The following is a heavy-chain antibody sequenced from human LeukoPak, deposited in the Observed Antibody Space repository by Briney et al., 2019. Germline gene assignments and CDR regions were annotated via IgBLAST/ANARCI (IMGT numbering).Heavy chain of an antibody. J-gene: IGHJ4*02. D-gene: IGHD3/OR15-3a*01. CDR2: IYYSGST. V-gene: IGHV4-31*03. CDR1: GGSISSGGYY. Sequence: PSQTLSLTCTVSGGSISSGGYYWSWIRQHPGKGLEWIGYIYYSGSTYYNPSLKSRVTISVDTSKNQFSLKLSSVTAADTAVYYCARGAKDWRALYYFDYWGQGTLVTVSS. CDR3: ARGAKDWRALYYFDY.